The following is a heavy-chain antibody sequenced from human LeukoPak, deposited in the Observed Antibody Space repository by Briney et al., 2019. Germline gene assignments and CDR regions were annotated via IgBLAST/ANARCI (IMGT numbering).Heavy chain of an antibody. J-gene: IGHJ4*02. CDR2: IYSGRST. D-gene: IGHD6-6*01. CDR3: ARISSIAAFIDY. Sequence: GGSLRLSCAASGFTVSSNYMSWVRQAPGKGLEWVSVIYSGRSTYYADSVKGRFTISRDNSKNTLYLQMNSLRAEDTAVYYCARISSIAAFIDYWGQGTLVTVSS. CDR1: GFTVSSNY. V-gene: IGHV3-53*01.